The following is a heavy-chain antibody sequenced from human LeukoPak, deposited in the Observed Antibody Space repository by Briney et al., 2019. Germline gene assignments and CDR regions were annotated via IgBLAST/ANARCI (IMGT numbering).Heavy chain of an antibody. CDR2: IYSGGST. V-gene: IGHV3-53*01. CDR3: AKDGAWLRFDD. CDR1: GFTVSSNY. D-gene: IGHD5-12*01. J-gene: IGHJ4*02. Sequence: PGGSLRLSCAASGFTVSSNYMSWVRQAPGKGLEWVSVIYSGGSTYYTDSVKGRFTISRDNARNTLYLQMNSLRAEDSAVYYCAKDGAWLRFDDWGQGILVTVSS.